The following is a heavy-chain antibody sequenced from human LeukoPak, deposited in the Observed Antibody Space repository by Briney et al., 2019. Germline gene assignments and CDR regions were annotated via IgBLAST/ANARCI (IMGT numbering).Heavy chain of an antibody. CDR1: GGSISSSSYY. CDR2: IYYSGST. Sequence: SETLSLTCTVSGGSISSSSYYWGWIRQPPGKGLEWIGSIYYSGSTYYNPSLKSRVTISVDTSKNQFSLKLSSVTAADTAVYYCARQGARRAKGLGGSYFLPYWGQGTLVTVSS. CDR3: ARQGARRAKGLGGSYFLPY. V-gene: IGHV4-39*01. D-gene: IGHD1-26*01. J-gene: IGHJ4*02.